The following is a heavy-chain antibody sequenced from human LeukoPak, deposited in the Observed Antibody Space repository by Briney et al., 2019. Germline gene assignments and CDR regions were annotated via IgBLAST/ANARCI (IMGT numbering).Heavy chain of an antibody. CDR1: GYTFTNYY. J-gene: IGHJ6*03. CDR3: ARAHYYYYYMDV. CDR2: INPNGGGT. V-gene: IGHV1-46*01. Sequence: ASVKVSCKASGYTFTNYYMHWVRQAPGQGLEWMGIINPNGGGTSYAQKFQGRVTMTRDMSTSTVYMELSSLRYEDTAVYYCARAHYYYYYMDVWGKGTTVTISS.